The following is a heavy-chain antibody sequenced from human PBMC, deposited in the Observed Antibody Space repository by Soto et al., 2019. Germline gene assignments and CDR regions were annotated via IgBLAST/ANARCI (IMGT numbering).Heavy chain of an antibody. Sequence: SETLSLTCTVSGGSISSYYWIWIRQPPGKGLEWIGYIYYSGSTNYNPSLKSRVTISVDTSKDQFSLKLSSVTAADTAVYYCARVIVATIPYFDYWGQGTLVTVSS. V-gene: IGHV4-59*01. J-gene: IGHJ4*02. CDR3: ARVIVATIPYFDY. D-gene: IGHD5-12*01. CDR2: IYYSGST. CDR1: GGSISSYY.